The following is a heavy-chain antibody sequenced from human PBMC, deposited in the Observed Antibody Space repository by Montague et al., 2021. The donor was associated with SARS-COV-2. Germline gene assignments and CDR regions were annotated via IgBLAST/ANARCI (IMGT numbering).Heavy chain of an antibody. CDR1: GFTFSSYA. J-gene: IGHJ6*02. CDR3: ARVLDYYGSGSYPLYYYYGMDV. CDR2: ISYDGSNK. V-gene: IGHV3-30*04. Sequence: SLRLSCAASGFTFSSYAMHWVRQAPGKGLEWVAVISYDGSNKYYADSVKGRLTISRDNSKNTLYLQMNSLRAEDTAVYYCARVLDYYGSGSYPLYYYYGMDVWGQGTTVTVS. D-gene: IGHD3-10*01.